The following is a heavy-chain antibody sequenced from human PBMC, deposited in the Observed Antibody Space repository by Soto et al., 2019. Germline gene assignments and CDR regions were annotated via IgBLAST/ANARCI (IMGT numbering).Heavy chain of an antibody. CDR1: GFTFTTYA. V-gene: IGHV3-23*01. CDR3: AKDNDTTFSPQDY. J-gene: IGHJ4*02. CDR2: ISGSGGST. D-gene: IGHD3-9*01. Sequence: EVQLLESGGDLVQPGGSLRLSCAASGFTFTTYAMNWVRQAPGKGLEWVSAISGSGGSTYYADSVKGRFTISRDNSKNTLCLQTNGPSAEDTAVYYCAKDNDTTFSPQDYWGQGTLVTVSS.